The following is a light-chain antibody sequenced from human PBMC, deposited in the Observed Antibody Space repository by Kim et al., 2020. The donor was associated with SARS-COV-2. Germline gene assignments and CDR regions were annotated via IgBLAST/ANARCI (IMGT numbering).Light chain of an antibody. CDR2: GKN. CDR3: NSRDSSSDHLV. Sequence: IGQTVRSTSQEDSLRSNYASWYQQKPGQAPVLVIYGKNNRPSGIPDRFSGSSTGNAASLTITGAQAEDEADYYCNSRDSSSDHLVFGGGTKLTVL. J-gene: IGLJ3*02. V-gene: IGLV3-19*01. CDR1: SLRSNY.